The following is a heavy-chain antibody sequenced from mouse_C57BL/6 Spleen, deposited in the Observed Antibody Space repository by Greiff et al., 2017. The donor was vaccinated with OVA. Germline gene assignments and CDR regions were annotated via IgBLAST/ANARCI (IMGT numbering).Heavy chain of an antibody. V-gene: IGHV5-9*01. Sequence: EVQLVESGGGLVKPGGSLKLSCAASGFTFSSYTMSWVRQTPEKRLEWVATISGGGGNTYYPDSVKGRFTISRDTAKNTLYLQMSSLRSEDTALYYCARRNITTGFDYWGQGTTLTVSS. J-gene: IGHJ2*01. CDR2: ISGGGGNT. CDR1: GFTFSSYT. D-gene: IGHD1-1*01. CDR3: ARRNITTGFDY.